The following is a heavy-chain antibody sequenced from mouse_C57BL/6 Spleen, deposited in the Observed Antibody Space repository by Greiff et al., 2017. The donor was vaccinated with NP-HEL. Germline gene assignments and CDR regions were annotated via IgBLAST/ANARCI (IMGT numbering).Heavy chain of an antibody. CDR1: GYTFTDYY. D-gene: IGHD2-5*01. CDR3: ARKAYYSNSYAMDD. V-gene: IGHV1-75*01. Sequence: QVQLKQSGPELVKPGASVKISCKASGYTFTDYYINWVKQRPGQGLEWIGWIFPGSGSTYYNEKFKGKATLTVDKSSSTAYMLLSSLTSEDSAVYFCARKAYYSNSYAMDDWGKGTSVTVSS. CDR2: IFPGSGST. J-gene: IGHJ4*01.